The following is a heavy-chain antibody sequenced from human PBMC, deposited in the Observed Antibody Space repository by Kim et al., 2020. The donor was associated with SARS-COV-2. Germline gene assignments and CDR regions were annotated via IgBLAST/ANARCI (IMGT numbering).Heavy chain of an antibody. CDR2: ISYDGNNK. V-gene: IGHV3-30*09. CDR3: ARDSGYYGSGTYYD. J-gene: IGHJ4*02. D-gene: IGHD3-10*01. Sequence: GGSLRLSCVASGFTFSSFAMHWVRQAPGKGLEWVAVISYDGNNKEHADSVKGRFVSSRDNSKNTLYLQMNSMRTEDTAVYYCARDSGYYGSGTYYDWGQGTLLTAS. CDR1: GFTFSSFA.